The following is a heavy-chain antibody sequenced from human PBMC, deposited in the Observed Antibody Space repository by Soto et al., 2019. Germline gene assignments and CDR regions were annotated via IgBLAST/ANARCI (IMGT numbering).Heavy chain of an antibody. Sequence: ALVKVSCKVSGYTLTELSMHWVRQAPGKGLEWMGGFDPEDGETIYAQKFQGRVTMTEDTSTDTAYMELSSLRSEDTAVYYCATARGSSSISPPVRYYYYMDVWGKGTTVTVSS. CDR1: GYTLTELS. D-gene: IGHD6-6*01. CDR3: ATARGSSSISPPVRYYYYMDV. V-gene: IGHV1-24*01. J-gene: IGHJ6*03. CDR2: FDPEDGET.